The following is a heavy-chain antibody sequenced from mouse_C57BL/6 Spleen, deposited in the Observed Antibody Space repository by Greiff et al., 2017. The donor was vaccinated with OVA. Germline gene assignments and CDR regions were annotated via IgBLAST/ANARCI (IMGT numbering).Heavy chain of an antibody. V-gene: IGHV1-50*01. CDR3: ARKNYYGSSYPYWYFDV. Sequence: VKLQQPGAELVKPGASVKLSCKASGYTFTSYWMQWVKQRPGQGLEWIGEIDPSDSYTNYNQKFKGKATLTVDTSSSTAYMQLSSLTSEDSAVYYCARKNYYGSSYPYWYFDVWGTGTTVTVSS. CDR1: GYTFTSYW. CDR2: IDPSDSYT. J-gene: IGHJ1*03. D-gene: IGHD1-1*01.